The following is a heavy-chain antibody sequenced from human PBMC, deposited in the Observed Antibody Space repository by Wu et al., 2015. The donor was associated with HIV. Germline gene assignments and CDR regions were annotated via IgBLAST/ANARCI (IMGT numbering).Heavy chain of an antibody. V-gene: IGHV1-8*01. Sequence: QVRLLQSGAEVKKPGSSVKVSCKASGGTFNSYAVNWVQQAPGQGLEWMGWMNPNSGNTGFAQKFQGRVTMTRNTSISTAYMELSSLRSDDTAVYYCARGYYVWGSYRYTQMLNPWGQGTLVTVSS. CDR3: ARGYYVWGSYRYTQMLNP. J-gene: IGHJ5*02. CDR1: GGTFNSYA. CDR2: MNPNSGNT. D-gene: IGHD3-16*02.